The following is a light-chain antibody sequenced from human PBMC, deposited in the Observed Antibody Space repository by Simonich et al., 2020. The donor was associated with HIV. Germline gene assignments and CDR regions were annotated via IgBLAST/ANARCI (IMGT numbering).Light chain of an antibody. Sequence: DIQMTQSPSSLFASVVDRVTITCRASQSISSYLNWYQQKPGKAPKLLIYAASSLQSGVPSRFSGSRSGTDFTLTISSLQPEDFATYYCQQSYSTPPYTFGQGTKLEIK. J-gene: IGKJ2*01. CDR3: QQSYSTPPYT. V-gene: IGKV1-39*01. CDR1: QSISSY. CDR2: AAS.